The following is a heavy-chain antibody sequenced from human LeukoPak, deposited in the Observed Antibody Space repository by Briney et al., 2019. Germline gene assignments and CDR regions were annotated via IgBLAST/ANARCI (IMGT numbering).Heavy chain of an antibody. D-gene: IGHD5-18*01. CDR3: ARVVSGGYSSIDY. Sequence: PGRSLRLSCAASGFTFSSYGMHWVRQAPGKGLEWVAVIWYDGSNKYYADSVKGRFTISRDNSKNTLYLQMNSLRAEDTAVYYCARVVSGGYSSIDYWGQGTLVTVSS. V-gene: IGHV3-33*01. CDR1: GFTFSSYG. CDR2: IWYDGSNK. J-gene: IGHJ4*02.